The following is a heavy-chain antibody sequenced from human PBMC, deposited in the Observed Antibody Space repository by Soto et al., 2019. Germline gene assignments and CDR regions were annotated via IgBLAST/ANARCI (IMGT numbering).Heavy chain of an antibody. CDR1: GYTFTSYG. J-gene: IGHJ5*02. CDR2: ISTYTDTP. Sequence: GASVKVSCKASGYTFTSYGISWVRQAPGQGLEWMGWISTYTDTPNYAQKFQGRVTMTIDTSTSTAYMDLRSLTSDDTAVYYCSRLIPGVEALFDPRGQGSLVTVSS. CDR3: SRLIPGVEALFDP. D-gene: IGHD2-2*02. V-gene: IGHV1-18*01.